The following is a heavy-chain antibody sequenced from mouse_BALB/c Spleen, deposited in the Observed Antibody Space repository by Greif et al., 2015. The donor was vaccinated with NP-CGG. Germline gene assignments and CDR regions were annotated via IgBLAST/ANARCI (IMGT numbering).Heavy chain of an antibody. V-gene: IGHV5-17*02. CDR3: ARGGYYGRHWYFDV. CDR2: ISSGSSTI. CDR1: GFTFSSFG. D-gene: IGHD1-1*01. Sequence: EVQVVESGGGLVQPGGSRKLSCAASGFTFSSFGMHWVRQAPEKGLEWVAYISSGSSTIYYADTVKGRFTISRDNPKNTLFLQMTSLRSEDPAMYYCARGGYYGRHWYFDVWGAGTTVTVSS. J-gene: IGHJ1*01.